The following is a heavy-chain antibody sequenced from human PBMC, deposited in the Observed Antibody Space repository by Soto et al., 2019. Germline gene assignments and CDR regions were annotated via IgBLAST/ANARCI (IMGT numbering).Heavy chain of an antibody. V-gene: IGHV4-4*07. CDR3: ARDDCSGGSCSRDMGEYFRR. J-gene: IGHJ1*01. CDR1: GGSISSYY. CDR2: IYTSGST. Sequence: ETLSLTCTVSGGSISSYYWSWIRQPAGKGLERIGRIYTSGSTNYNPSLKSRVTMSVDMSKNQVSLKLSSVTAADTAVSYCARDDCSGGSCSRDMGEYFRRWGRGNLVAVSS. D-gene: IGHD2-15*01.